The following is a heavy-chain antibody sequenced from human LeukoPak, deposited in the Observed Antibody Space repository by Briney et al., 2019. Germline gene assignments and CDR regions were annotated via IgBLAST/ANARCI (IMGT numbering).Heavy chain of an antibody. D-gene: IGHD5-18*01. J-gene: IGHJ4*02. CDR2: ISAYNGNT. CDR3: ARDRRGYSYGSYYFDY. CDR1: GYTFTSYG. V-gene: IGHV1-18*04. Sequence: GSVKASCKASGYTFTSYGISWVRQAPGQGLEWMGWISAYNGNTNYAQKLQGRVTMTTDTSTSTAYMELRSLRSDDTAVYYCARDRRGYSYGSYYFDYWGQGTLVTVSS.